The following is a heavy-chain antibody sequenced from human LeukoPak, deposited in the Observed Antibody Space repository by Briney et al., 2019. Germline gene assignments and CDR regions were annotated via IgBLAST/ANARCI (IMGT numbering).Heavy chain of an antibody. CDR1: GFTFSSYG. J-gene: IGHJ4*02. CDR3: AKVPSNRGYYFDY. D-gene: IGHD2/OR15-2a*01. Sequence: PGGSLRLSCAASGFTFSSYGMHWVRQAPGKGLEWVAVISVDGSNEYYADSVKGRFTISRDNSKNTLYLQMNSLRAEDTAVYYCAKVPSNRGYYFDYWGQGTLVTVSS. V-gene: IGHV3-30*18. CDR2: ISVDGSNE.